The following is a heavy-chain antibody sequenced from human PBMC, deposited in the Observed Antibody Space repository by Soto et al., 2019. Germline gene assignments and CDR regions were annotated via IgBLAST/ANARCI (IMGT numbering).Heavy chain of an antibody. Sequence: SETLSLTCTVSGGSISSGGYYWSWIRQHPGKGLEWIGYIYYSGSTYYNPSLKSRVTISVDTSKNQLSLKLSSVTAADTAVYYCARKMKGLLLDYWGQGTLVTVSS. V-gene: IGHV4-31*03. CDR2: IYYSGST. D-gene: IGHD3-22*01. CDR1: GGSISSGGYY. CDR3: ARKMKGLLLDY. J-gene: IGHJ4*02.